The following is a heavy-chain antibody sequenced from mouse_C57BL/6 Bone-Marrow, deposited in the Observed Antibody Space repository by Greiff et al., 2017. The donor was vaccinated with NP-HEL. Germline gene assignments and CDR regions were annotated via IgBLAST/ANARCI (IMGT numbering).Heavy chain of an antibody. D-gene: IGHD4-1*01. Sequence: EVQLVESGGGLVQPGGSLKLSCAASGFTFSDYYMYWVRQTPEKRLEWVAYISNGGGSTYYPDTVKGRFTISRDNAKNTLYLQMSRLKSEDTSMYYCARSLTGDLYFDVWGTGTTVTVSS. CDR2: ISNGGGST. V-gene: IGHV5-12*01. CDR3: ARSLTGDLYFDV. J-gene: IGHJ1*03. CDR1: GFTFSDYY.